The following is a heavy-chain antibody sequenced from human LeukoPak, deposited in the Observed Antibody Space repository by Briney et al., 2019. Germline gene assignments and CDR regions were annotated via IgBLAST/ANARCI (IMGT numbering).Heavy chain of an antibody. CDR2: IYTSGST. CDR1: GGFISSYY. V-gene: IGHV4-4*07. Sequence: SETLSLTCTVSGGFISSYYWSWIRQPAGKGLEWIGRIYTSGSTNYNSSLKSRVTMSVDTSKNQFSLKLSSVTAADTAVYYCARQYSDILTGYHRGELYWYFDLWGRGTLVTVSS. J-gene: IGHJ2*01. CDR3: ARQYSDILTGYHRGELYWYFDL. D-gene: IGHD3-9*01.